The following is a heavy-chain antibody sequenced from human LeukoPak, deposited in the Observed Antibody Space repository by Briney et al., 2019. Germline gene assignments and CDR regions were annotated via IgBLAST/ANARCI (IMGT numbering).Heavy chain of an antibody. J-gene: IGHJ4*02. V-gene: IGHV4-38-2*02. CDR1: GYSISSGYY. CDR3: ARGVAVAGPVDY. D-gene: IGHD6-19*01. Sequence: SETLSLTCTVSGYSISSGYYWGWIRQPPGKGLEWIGSIYHSGSTYYNPSLKSRVTISVDTSKNQFSLKLSSVTAADTAVYYCARGVAVAGPVDYWGQGTLVTVSS. CDR2: IYHSGST.